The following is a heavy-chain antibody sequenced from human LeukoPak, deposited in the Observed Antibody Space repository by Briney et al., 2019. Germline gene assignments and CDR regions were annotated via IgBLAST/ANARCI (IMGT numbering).Heavy chain of an antibody. V-gene: IGHV1-24*01. D-gene: IGHD6-13*01. J-gene: IGHJ4*02. CDR1: GYTLTELS. CDR3: ARDIAVDSSSWYDY. CDR2: FDPEDGET. Sequence: ASVKVSCKVSGYTLTELSMHWVRQAPGKGLEWMGGFDPEDGETIYAQKFQGRVTMTRDTSTSTVYMELSSLRSEDTAVYYCARDIAVDSSSWYDYWGQGTLVTVSS.